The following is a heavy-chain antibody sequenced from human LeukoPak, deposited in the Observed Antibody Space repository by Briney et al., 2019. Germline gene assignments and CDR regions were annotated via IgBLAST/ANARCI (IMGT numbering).Heavy chain of an antibody. CDR2: IYYSGST. CDR1: GGSISSSSHY. J-gene: IGHJ5*02. Sequence: PSETLSLTCTVSGGSISSSSHYWGWIRQPPGKGLEWIGYIYYSGSTNYNPSLKSRVTISVDTSKNQFSLKLSSVTAADTAVYYCARRGLLRDNWFDPWGQGTLVTVSS. D-gene: IGHD2-21*02. CDR3: ARRGLLRDNWFDP. V-gene: IGHV4-61*05.